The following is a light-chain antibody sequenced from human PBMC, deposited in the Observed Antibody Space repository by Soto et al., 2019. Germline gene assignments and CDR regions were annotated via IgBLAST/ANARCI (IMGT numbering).Light chain of an antibody. CDR3: SSYTSSSTVV. CDR1: SSDIGGYKY. CDR2: EVS. Sequence: QSALTQPASVSGSPGQSITISCTGTSSDIGGYKYVSWYQQHPGKAPKLMIYEVSNRPSGVSNRFSGSKSGNTASLTISGLQAEDEADSYCSSYTSSSTVVFGGGTQLTVL. J-gene: IGLJ2*01. V-gene: IGLV2-14*01.